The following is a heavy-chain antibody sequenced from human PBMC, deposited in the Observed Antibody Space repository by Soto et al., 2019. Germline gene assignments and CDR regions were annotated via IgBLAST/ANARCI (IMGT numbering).Heavy chain of an antibody. CDR2: IIPIFGTA. Sequence: QVQLVQSGAEVKKPGSSVKVSCKASGGTFSSYAISWVRQAPGQGLECMGGIIPIFGTANYAQKFKGRVTITADKSTSTAYMELSSLRSEDTAVYYCARGPYCGGDCYSCDYWGQGTLVTVSS. D-gene: IGHD2-21*02. CDR1: GGTFSSYA. J-gene: IGHJ4*02. V-gene: IGHV1-69*06. CDR3: ARGPYCGGDCYSCDY.